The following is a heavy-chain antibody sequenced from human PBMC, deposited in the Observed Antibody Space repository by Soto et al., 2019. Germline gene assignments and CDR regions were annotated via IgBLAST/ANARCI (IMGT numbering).Heavy chain of an antibody. V-gene: IGHV4-31*03. Sequence: QVQLQESGPGLVKPSQTLSLTCTVSGGSISSGGYYWYWIRQHSGKGLEWIGFTYYSGTTYYNSSLTSRVTISVDTSKNQFSLKLRSVTAADTAVYYCASRDVDTTMVGRDYWGQGTLVTVSS. CDR1: GGSISSGGYY. D-gene: IGHD5-18*01. CDR2: TYYSGTT. J-gene: IGHJ4*02. CDR3: ASRDVDTTMVGRDY.